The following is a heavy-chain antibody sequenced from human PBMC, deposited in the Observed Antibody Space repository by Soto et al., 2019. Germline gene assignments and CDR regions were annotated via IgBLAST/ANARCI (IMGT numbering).Heavy chain of an antibody. CDR2: IISGGSRV. Sequence: GGSLRLSCAASGFTFSNDWMNWVRQGPGKGLEWVSRIISGGSRVSYADSVKGRFTIARDNAKNTLYLEMHSLTAEDTAAYYCARERTSKGGMDVWGQGTTVTVSS. CDR1: GFTFSNDW. CDR3: ARERTSKGGMDV. J-gene: IGHJ6*02. V-gene: IGHV3-74*01.